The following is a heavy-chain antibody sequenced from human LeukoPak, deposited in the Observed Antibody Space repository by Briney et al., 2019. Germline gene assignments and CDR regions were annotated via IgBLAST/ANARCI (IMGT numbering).Heavy chain of an antibody. CDR2: ISPSGGDT. D-gene: IGHD3-3*01. V-gene: IGHV1-46*01. CDR1: GYTFTTYY. J-gene: IGHJ4*02. Sequence: ASVNVSCKPSGYTFTTYYLHWVRQATGQGLEWMGVISPSGGDTTYAQRFQGRLTMTRDTSTSTVYMEVSSLRSDDTAVYYCARVPHFFGVWVDYWGQGTLVTVSS. CDR3: ARVPHFFGVWVDY.